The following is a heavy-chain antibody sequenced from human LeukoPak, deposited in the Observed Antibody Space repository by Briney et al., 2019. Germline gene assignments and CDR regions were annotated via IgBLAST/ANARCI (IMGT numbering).Heavy chain of an antibody. CDR3: ASQRGGGFDF. V-gene: IGHV4-39*07. D-gene: IGHD3-10*01. J-gene: IGHJ4*02. CDR1: GGSVSSDTYY. CDR2: IYYSGST. Sequence: SETLSLTCSVSGGSVSSDTYYWGWIRQPPGKGLEWIGLIYYSGSTYYSPSLKGRISISIDRSKNQFSLLLNSVTAADTAVYYCASQRGGGFDFWGQGALVTVSS.